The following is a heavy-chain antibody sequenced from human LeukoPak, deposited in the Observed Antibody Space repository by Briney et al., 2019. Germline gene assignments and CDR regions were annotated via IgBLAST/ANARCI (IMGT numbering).Heavy chain of an antibody. V-gene: IGHV4-59*01. CDR1: GGSISSYY. CDR2: IYYSGST. CDR3: ASLRRHYYGSEPFDY. J-gene: IGHJ4*02. D-gene: IGHD3-10*01. Sequence: PSETLSLTCTVSGGSISSYYWSWIRQPPGKGLEWIGYIYYSGSTNYNPSLKSRVTISVDTSKNQFSLKLRSVTAADTAVYYCASLRRHYYGSEPFDYWGQGTLVTVSS.